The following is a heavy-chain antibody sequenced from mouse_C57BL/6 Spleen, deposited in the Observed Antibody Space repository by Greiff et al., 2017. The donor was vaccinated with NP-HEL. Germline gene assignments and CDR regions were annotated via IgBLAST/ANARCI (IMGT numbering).Heavy chain of an antibody. CDR2: IYPETGGT. D-gene: IGHD1-1*01. J-gene: IGHJ2*01. Sequence: QVQLQQSGAELVRPGASVTLSCKASGYTFTDYEMPWVKQTPVHGLEWIGAIYPETGGTAYNQKFKGKAILTADKSSRTAYMELRSLTSEVSAVCYCTRKITAVVEGFDYWGQGTTLTVSS. V-gene: IGHV1-15*01. CDR3: TRKITAVVEGFDY. CDR1: GYTFTDYE.